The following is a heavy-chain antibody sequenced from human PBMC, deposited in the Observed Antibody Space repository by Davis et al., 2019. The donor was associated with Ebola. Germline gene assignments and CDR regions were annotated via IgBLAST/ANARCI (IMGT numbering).Heavy chain of an antibody. Sequence: LRLSCAVSGGSISSGGYSWSWIRQPPGKGLEWIGYIYHSGSTYYNPSLKSRVTISVDRSKNQFSLKLSSVTAADTAVYYCASAYYYDSSTLEYWGQGTLVTVSS. CDR1: GGSISSGGYS. CDR3: ASAYYYDSSTLEY. CDR2: IYHSGST. D-gene: IGHD3-22*01. V-gene: IGHV4-30-2*01. J-gene: IGHJ4*02.